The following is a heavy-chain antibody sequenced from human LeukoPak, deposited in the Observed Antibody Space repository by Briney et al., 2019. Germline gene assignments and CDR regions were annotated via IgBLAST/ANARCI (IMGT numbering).Heavy chain of an antibody. J-gene: IGHJ5*02. CDR1: GGSFSGYY. D-gene: IGHD3-10*01. CDR2: INHSGST. CDR3: ARKRNYGSGSLFWFDP. V-gene: IGHV4-34*01. Sequence: SETLSLTCAVCGGSFSGYYWSWIRQPPGKGLEWIGEINHSGSTNYNPSLKSRVTISVDTSKNQFSLKLSSVTAADTAVYYCARKRNYGSGSLFWFDPWGQGTLVTVSS.